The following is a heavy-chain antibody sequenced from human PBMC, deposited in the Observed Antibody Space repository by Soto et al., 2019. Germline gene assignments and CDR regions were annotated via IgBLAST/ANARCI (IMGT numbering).Heavy chain of an antibody. CDR1: GGTFSSYA. CDR2: IIPIFGTA. CDR3: ARDRTPYYYDSSGIFPTDGMDV. Sequence: SVKVSCKASGGTFSSYAISWVRQAPGQGLEWMGGIIPIFGTANYAQKFQGRVTITADESTSTAYMELSSLRSEDTAVYYCARDRTPYYYDSSGIFPTDGMDVWGQGTTVTVSS. J-gene: IGHJ6*02. D-gene: IGHD3-22*01. V-gene: IGHV1-69*13.